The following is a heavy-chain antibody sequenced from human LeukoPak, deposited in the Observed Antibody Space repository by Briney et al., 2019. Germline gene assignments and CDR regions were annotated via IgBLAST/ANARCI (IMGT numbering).Heavy chain of an antibody. Sequence: SETLSLTCTVCSGYITSYYWSWIRQPPGKGLEWIGYIHYSGTTNYDPSLKSRVTISVDTSKNQFSLKLSSVTAADTAVYYCARLKYYYDSSDCSWWAFDIWGQGTMVTVSS. CDR3: ARLKYYYDSSDCSWWAFDI. CDR1: SGYITSYY. J-gene: IGHJ3*02. V-gene: IGHV4-59*08. D-gene: IGHD3-22*01. CDR2: IHYSGTT.